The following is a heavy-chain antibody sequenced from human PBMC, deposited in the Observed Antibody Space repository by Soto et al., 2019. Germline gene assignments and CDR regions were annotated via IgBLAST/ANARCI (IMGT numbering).Heavy chain of an antibody. CDR2: IYYSGST. V-gene: IGHV4-59*01. D-gene: IGHD1-20*01. CDR1: GGSIISYY. J-gene: IGHJ6*02. CDR3: ARGITGARVDV. Sequence: LSLNCTVSGGSIISYYWSWMRQPPGKGLECIGYIYYSGSTNYNPSLKSRVTISVDTSKNQFSLKLSSVTAADTAVYYCARGITGARVDVWGQGTTVSVSS.